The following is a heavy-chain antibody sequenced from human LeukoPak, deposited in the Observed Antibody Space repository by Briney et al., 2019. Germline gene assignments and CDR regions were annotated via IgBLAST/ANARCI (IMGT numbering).Heavy chain of an antibody. J-gene: IGHJ4*02. Sequence: SETLSLTCTVSGGSISSYYWSWIRQTPGKGLEWIGYIYYSGSTNYNPSLKSRVTISVDTSKNQFSLKLSSVTAADTAVYYCARVKKGVLWSDTYFDYWGQGTLVTVSS. D-gene: IGHD5-18*01. V-gene: IGHV4-59*01. CDR2: IYYSGST. CDR1: GGSISSYY. CDR3: ARVKKGVLWSDTYFDY.